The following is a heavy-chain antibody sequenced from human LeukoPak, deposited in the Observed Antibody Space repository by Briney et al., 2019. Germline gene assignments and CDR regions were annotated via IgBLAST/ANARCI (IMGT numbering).Heavy chain of an antibody. CDR1: GFTFSSYE. J-gene: IGHJ4*02. CDR2: IDFGGRII. D-gene: IGHD1-1*01. Sequence: GGSLRLSCVASGFTFSSYEMNWVRQVPGKALEWVSYIDFGGRIINYADHVKGRFTISRDNAKNSVYLQMNSLRAEDTAVHYCARGIGLERRYFQFDYWGQGILVTVSS. CDR3: ARGIGLERRYFQFDY. V-gene: IGHV3-48*03.